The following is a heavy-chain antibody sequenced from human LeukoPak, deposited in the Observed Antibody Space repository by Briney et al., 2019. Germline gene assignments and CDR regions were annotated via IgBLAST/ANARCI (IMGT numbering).Heavy chain of an antibody. Sequence: GGSLRLSCAASGFTFSSYAMSWVRQAPGKGLEWVSAISGSGGSTYYADSVKGRFTISRDNSKNTLYLQMNSLRAEDTAVYYCAKVLTGYYKVRAFDIWGQGTMVTSLQ. D-gene: IGHD3-9*01. V-gene: IGHV3-23*01. CDR1: GFTFSSYA. CDR2: ISGSGGST. J-gene: IGHJ3*02. CDR3: AKVLTGYYKVRAFDI.